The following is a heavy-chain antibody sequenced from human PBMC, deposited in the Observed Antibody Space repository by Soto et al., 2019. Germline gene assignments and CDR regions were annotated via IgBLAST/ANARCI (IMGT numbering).Heavy chain of an antibody. Sequence: GASLKISCKGSGYSFTSYWIGWVRQMPGKGLEWMGIIYPGDSDTRYSPSFQGQVTISADKSISTAYLQWSSLKASDTAMHYCARHTYYYDSSGYYYFDYWGQGTLVTVSS. V-gene: IGHV5-51*01. CDR3: ARHTYYYDSSGYYYFDY. CDR1: GYSFTSYW. D-gene: IGHD3-22*01. CDR2: IYPGDSDT. J-gene: IGHJ4*02.